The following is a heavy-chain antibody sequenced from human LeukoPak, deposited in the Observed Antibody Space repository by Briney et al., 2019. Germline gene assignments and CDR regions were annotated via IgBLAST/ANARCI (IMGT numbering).Heavy chain of an antibody. CDR2: ISSSGTTI. J-gene: IGHJ4*02. CDR3: ARDLRSSGYYAFDY. V-gene: IGHV3-11*04. CDR1: GFTFSDYY. D-gene: IGHD3-22*01. Sequence: GGSLRLSCAASGFTFSDYYMSWIRQAPGKGLEWVSYISSSGTTIYYADSVKGRFTISSDNAKNSLYLQMNSLRVEDTAVYYCARDLRSSGYYAFDYWGQGTLVTVSS.